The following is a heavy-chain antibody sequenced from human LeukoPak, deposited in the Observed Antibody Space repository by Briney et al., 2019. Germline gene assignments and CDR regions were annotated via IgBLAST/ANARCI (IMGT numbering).Heavy chain of an antibody. V-gene: IGHV1-18*01. CDR2: ISAYNGNT. Sequence: ASVTVSCKASGYTFTNYGITWVRQAPGQGLEWMGWISAYNGNTNYAQKLQGRVTMTTDTSTSTAYMELRSLRSDDTAVYYCARDRVNFWSGYYTADYWGQGTLVTVSS. CDR1: GYTFTNYG. J-gene: IGHJ4*02. D-gene: IGHD3-3*01. CDR3: ARDRVNFWSGYYTADY.